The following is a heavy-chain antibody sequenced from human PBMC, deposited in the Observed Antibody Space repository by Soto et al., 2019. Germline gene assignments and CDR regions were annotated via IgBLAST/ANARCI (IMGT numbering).Heavy chain of an antibody. CDR1: GYSFTSYD. CDR2: MNPNSGNT. CDR3: ARGLVVPAGIRYYYYGMDV. J-gene: IGHJ6*02. D-gene: IGHD2-2*01. Sequence: ASVKVSCKASGYSFTSYDINWVRQATGQGLEWMGWMNPNSGNTGYAQKFQGRVTITADKSTSTAYMELSSLRSEDTAVYYCARGLVVPAGIRYYYYGMDVWGQGTTVTVSS. V-gene: IGHV1-8*01.